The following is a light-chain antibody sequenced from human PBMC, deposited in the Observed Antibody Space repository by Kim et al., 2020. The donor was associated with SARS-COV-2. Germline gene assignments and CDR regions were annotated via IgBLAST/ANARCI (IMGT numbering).Light chain of an antibody. J-gene: IGLJ1*01. CDR1: KLGDKH. CDR3: QAWDSSTAYYV. CDR2: QDS. V-gene: IGLV3-1*01. Sequence: SYELTQQPSVSVPPGQTASITCSGDKLGDKHACWYQQKPGQSPVLVIYQDSKRPSGSPERFSGSNSGNTATLTISGTQAIDEADYYCQAWDSSTAYYVFGTGTKVTVL.